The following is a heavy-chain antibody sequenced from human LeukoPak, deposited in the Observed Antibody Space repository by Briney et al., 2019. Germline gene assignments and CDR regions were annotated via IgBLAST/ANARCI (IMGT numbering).Heavy chain of an antibody. CDR1: GFTFSSYA. Sequence: PGGSLRLSCAASGFTFSSYAMSWVRQAPGKGLEWVSAISGSGGSTYYADSVKGRFTISRDNSKNTLYLQMNSPRAEDTAVYYCAKDRDIVVVVAATSFDYWGQGTLVTVSS. CDR3: AKDRDIVVVVAATSFDY. J-gene: IGHJ4*02. CDR2: ISGSGGST. D-gene: IGHD2-15*01. V-gene: IGHV3-23*01.